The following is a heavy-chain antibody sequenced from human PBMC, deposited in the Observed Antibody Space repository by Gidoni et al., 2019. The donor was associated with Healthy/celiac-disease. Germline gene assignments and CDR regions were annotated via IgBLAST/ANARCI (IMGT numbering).Heavy chain of an antibody. CDR1: GCSISSYY. J-gene: IGHJ6*03. Sequence: QVPLQESGPGLVKPSETLSLTCTVSGCSISSYYWSWIRQPPGKGLEWIGYIYYSGSTNYNPSLKSRVTISVDTSKNQFSLKLSSVTAADTAVYYCARHPTRRNYMDVWGKGTTVTVSS. V-gene: IGHV4-59*08. CDR2: IYYSGST. CDR3: ARHPTRRNYMDV.